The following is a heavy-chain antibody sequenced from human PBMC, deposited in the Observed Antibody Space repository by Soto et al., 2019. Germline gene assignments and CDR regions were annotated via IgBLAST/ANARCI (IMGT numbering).Heavy chain of an antibody. CDR2: IITMFGTT. V-gene: IGHV1-69*01. CDR3: ARRYSFAQGDGMDV. D-gene: IGHD5-12*01. CDR1: GDIFTKYA. Sequence: QVHLVQSGAEVKKPGSSVKVCCAASGDIFTKYAITWVRQAPGQGLEWMGEIITMFGTTDYEPRFQGRLTITADESTGTGYMALRSLRSEDTAIYYCARRYSFAQGDGMDVWGQGTTVIVSS. J-gene: IGHJ6*02.